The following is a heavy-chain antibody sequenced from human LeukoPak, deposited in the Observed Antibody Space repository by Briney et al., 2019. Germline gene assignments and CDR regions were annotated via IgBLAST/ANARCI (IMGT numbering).Heavy chain of an antibody. CDR1: GFTFSDYY. CDR2: ISSSSSYT. Sequence: PGGSLRLSCAASGFTFSDYYMSWIRQAPGKGLEWVSYISSSSSYTNYADSVKGRFTISRDNAKNSLYLQMNSLRAEDTAVYYCARIADFDWLWGYFDYWGQGTLVTVSS. J-gene: IGHJ4*02. V-gene: IGHV3-11*03. CDR3: ARIADFDWLWGYFDY. D-gene: IGHD3-9*01.